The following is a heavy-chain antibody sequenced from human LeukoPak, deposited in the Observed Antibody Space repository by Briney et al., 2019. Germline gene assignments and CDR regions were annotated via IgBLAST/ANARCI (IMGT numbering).Heavy chain of an antibody. J-gene: IGHJ6*02. D-gene: IGHD2-15*01. Sequence: GGSLRPSCSASGFTFSSYAMHWVRQAPGKGLEYVSAISSNGGSTYYADSVKGRFTISRDNSKNTLYLQMSSLRAEDTAVYYCVKARDRYLLGVGMDVWGQGTTVTVSS. CDR2: ISSNGGST. CDR1: GFTFSSYA. V-gene: IGHV3-64D*06. CDR3: VKARDRYLLGVGMDV.